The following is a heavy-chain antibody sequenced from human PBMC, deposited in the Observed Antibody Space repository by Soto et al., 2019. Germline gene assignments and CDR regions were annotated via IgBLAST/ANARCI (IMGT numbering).Heavy chain of an antibody. CDR3: ARERVATIIDY. D-gene: IGHD5-12*01. J-gene: IGHJ4*02. V-gene: IGHV1-69*04. CDR1: GGTFSSYT. CDR2: IIPILGIA. Sequence: SVKVSCKASGGTFSSYTISWVRQAPGQGLEWIGRIIPILGIANYAQKFHGRVTITADKSTSTAYMELSSLRSEDTAVYYCARERVATIIDYWGQGTLVTVSS.